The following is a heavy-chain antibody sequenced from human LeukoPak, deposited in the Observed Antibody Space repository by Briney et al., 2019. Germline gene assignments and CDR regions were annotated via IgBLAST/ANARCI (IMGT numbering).Heavy chain of an antibody. CDR2: IYYSGST. CDR3: ATGPPLGPGF. V-gene: IGHV4-61*08. J-gene: IGHJ4*02. D-gene: IGHD7-27*01. CDR1: GGSISSGDYY. Sequence: PSETLSLTCTVSGGSISSGDYYWSWIRQPPGKRLEWIGYIYYSGSTDYNPSLKSRVTISIDTSENQFSLKLTSVTAADTAVYYCATGPPLGPGFWGQGTPVTVSS.